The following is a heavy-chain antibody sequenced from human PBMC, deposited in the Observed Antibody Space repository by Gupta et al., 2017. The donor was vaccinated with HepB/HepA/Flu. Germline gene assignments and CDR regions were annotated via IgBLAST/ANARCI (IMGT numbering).Heavy chain of an antibody. Sequence: QVHLVQSGAEVKKPGASVKVSCKVSGYTLSELSMHWVRQAPGKGLEWMGGFDYEDGETIYAQNFQGRVTMTEDTSTDTAYVELRSLTFEDTAVYYCASVRGFPRYGDYYRNQYFQHWGQGTLVTVSS. CDR1: GYTLSELS. CDR2: FDYEDGET. D-gene: IGHD3-22*01. CDR3: ASVRGFPRYGDYYRNQYFQH. V-gene: IGHV1-24*01. J-gene: IGHJ1*01.